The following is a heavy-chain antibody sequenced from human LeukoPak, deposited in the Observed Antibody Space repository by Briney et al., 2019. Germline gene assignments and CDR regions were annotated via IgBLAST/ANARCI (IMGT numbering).Heavy chain of an antibody. CDR3: AKGLAVAGHFDY. CDR2: ISGSGGST. D-gene: IGHD6-19*01. J-gene: IGHJ4*02. Sequence: GGSLRLSCAASGFTFSSYWMSWVRQAPGKGLEWVSGISGSGGSTYYAGSVKGRFTISRDKSKNTLYLQMNSLRAEDTAVYYCAKGLAVAGHFDYWGQGTLVTVSS. CDR1: GFTFSSYW. V-gene: IGHV3-23*01.